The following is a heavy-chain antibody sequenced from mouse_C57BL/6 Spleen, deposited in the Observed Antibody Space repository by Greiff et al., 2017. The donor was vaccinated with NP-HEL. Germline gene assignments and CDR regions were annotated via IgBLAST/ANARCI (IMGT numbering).Heavy chain of an antibody. CDR2: IYPGDGDT. J-gene: IGHJ3*01. CDR1: GYAFSSSW. D-gene: IGHD1-1*01. V-gene: IGHV1-82*01. CDR3: ARRIGSSSSFAY. Sequence: VQLQQSGPELVKPGASVKISCKASGYAFSSSWMNWVKQRPGKGLEWIGRIYPGDGDTNYNGKFKGKATLTADKSSSTAYMQLSSLTSEDSAVYFCARRIGSSSSFAYWGQGTLVTVSA.